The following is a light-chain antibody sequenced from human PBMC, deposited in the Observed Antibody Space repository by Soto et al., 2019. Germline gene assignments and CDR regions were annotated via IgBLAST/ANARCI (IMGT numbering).Light chain of an antibody. Sequence: DIQMTQSPSSLSASVGDRVTITCQASQDISSYLNWYQQKPGKAPKLLIYDASNLETGVPSSFSGSGSGTDFTFTIRSLQPEDIATYYCQQYDNLPLTFGGGTKVEIK. CDR3: QQYDNLPLT. V-gene: IGKV1-33*01. CDR2: DAS. CDR1: QDISSY. J-gene: IGKJ4*01.